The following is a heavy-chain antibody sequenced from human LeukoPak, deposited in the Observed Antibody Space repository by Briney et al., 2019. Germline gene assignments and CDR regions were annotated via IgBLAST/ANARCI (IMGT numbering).Heavy chain of an antibody. Sequence: GESLKISCNSSGYIYTSYWIGWVRQMPGKGLEWMGIIYPGDSDTRYSPSFQGQVTISADKSISTAYLQWSSLKASDTAMYYCARAYDSSGYLDYWGQGTLVTVSS. J-gene: IGHJ4*02. CDR3: ARAYDSSGYLDY. V-gene: IGHV5-51*01. CDR2: IYPGDSDT. CDR1: GYIYTSYW. D-gene: IGHD3-22*01.